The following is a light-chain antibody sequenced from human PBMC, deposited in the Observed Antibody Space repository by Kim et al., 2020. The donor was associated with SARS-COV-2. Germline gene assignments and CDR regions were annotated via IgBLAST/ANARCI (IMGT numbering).Light chain of an antibody. CDR2: QDN. CDR1: KLGDKY. J-gene: IGLJ1*01. CDR3: QAWDSSTHNYV. Sequence: PGHTTCITCSQYKLGDKYVSWYQQKPGPAPVVVIYQDNQRPSGIPERFSGSNSGNTATLTISGTQAMDEADYYCQAWDSSTHNYVFGAGTKVTVL. V-gene: IGLV3-1*01.